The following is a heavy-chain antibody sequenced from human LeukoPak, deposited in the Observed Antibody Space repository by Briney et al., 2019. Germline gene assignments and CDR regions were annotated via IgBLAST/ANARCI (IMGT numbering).Heavy chain of an antibody. D-gene: IGHD6-13*01. CDR2: INAGNGNT. J-gene: IGHJ6*03. CDR3: ARGRTAGPYYYYYMDV. CDR1: GYTFTSYA. Sequence: KPGASVKVSCKASGYTFTSYAMHWVRQAPGQRLEWMGWINAGNGNTKYSQKFQGRVTITRDTSASTAYMELSSLRSEDTAVYYCARGRTAGPYYYYYMDVWGKGTTVTVSS. V-gene: IGHV1-3*01.